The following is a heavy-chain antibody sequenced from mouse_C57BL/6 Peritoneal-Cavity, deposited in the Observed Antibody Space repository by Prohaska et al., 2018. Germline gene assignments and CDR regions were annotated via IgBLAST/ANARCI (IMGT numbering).Heavy chain of an antibody. J-gene: IGHJ2*01. Sequence: QLQLQQPGAELVRPGSSVKLSRKASGYTFTSYWMHWVKQRPIQGLEWIGNIDPSDSETHYKQKFEDKATLTVDKSSSPAYMQLSSLSSEDAAVYVYTRDDGYFVYWGQGTTLTVSS. CDR3: TRDDGYFVY. V-gene: IGHV1-52*01. D-gene: IGHD2-3*01. CDR2: IDPSDSET. CDR1: GYTFTSYW.